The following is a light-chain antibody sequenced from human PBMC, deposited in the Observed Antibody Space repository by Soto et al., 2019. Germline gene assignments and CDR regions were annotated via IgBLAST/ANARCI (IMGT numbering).Light chain of an antibody. V-gene: IGKV3-15*01. CDR1: QSLSSS. J-gene: IGKJ5*01. CDR3: QQYKNWPPIT. Sequence: EIVMTQSPATLSVSPGEGATLSCRASQSLSSSLAWYQQKPGQAPRLLIYGASTRATGIPARFSGSGSGTEVTLTISSLLSEDFSVYYCQQYKNWPPITFGQGTRLEIK. CDR2: GAS.